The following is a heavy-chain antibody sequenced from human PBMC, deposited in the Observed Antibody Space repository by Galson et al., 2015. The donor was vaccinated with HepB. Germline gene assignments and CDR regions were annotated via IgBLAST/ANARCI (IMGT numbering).Heavy chain of an antibody. CDR2: ISAYNGNT. CDR1: GYTFTSYG. CDR3: ARVSPVEMATITAYYYGTDV. V-gene: IGHV1-18*01. J-gene: IGHJ6*02. Sequence: SVKVSCKASGYTFTSYGISWVRQAPGQGLEWMGWISAYNGNTNYAQKLQGRVTMTTDTSTSTAYMELRSLRSDDTAMYYCARVSPVEMATITAYYYGTDVWGQGTTVTVSS. D-gene: IGHD5-24*01.